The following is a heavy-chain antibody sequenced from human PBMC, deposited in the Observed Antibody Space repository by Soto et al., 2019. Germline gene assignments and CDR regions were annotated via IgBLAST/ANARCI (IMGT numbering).Heavy chain of an antibody. D-gene: IGHD6-19*01. CDR1: GGSISSYY. V-gene: IGHV4-59*01. CDR3: ARESSLRDSSGWYPLDIRWFDP. J-gene: IGHJ5*02. Sequence: PSETLSLTCTVSGGSISSYYWSWIRQPPGKGLEWIGYIYYSGSTNYNPSLKSRVTISVDTSKNQFSLKLSSVTAADTAVYYCARESSLRDSSGWYPLDIRWFDPWGQGTLVTVSS. CDR2: IYYSGST.